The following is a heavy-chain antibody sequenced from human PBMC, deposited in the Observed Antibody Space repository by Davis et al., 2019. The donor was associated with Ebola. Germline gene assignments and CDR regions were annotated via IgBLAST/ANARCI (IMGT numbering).Heavy chain of an antibody. CDR1: GFTFSSYA. J-gene: IGHJ6*03. CDR2: ISGSGGST. CDR3: ARVSIPGGYQYMDV. Sequence: PGGSLRLSCAASGFTFSSYAMSWVRQAPGKGLEWVSAISGSGGSTYYADSGKGRFTINRDKSKNTLDLQRNSPEAEDTAIYYCARVSIPGGYQYMDVWGKGTTVTVSS. V-gene: IGHV3-23*01. D-gene: IGHD2-2*01.